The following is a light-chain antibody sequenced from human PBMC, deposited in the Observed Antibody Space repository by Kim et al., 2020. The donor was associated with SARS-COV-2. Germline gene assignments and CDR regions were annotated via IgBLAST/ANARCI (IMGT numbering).Light chain of an antibody. V-gene: IGLV2-11*01. J-gene: IGLJ3*02. Sequence: QSALTQPRSVSGSPGQSVTISCTGTSSDVGGYNYVSWYQQYPGKAPKLMIYDVSKRPSGVPDRFSGSKSGNTASLTISGLQAEDEADYYCCSYGGSYTWVFGGGTQLTVL. CDR3: CSYGGSYTWV. CDR2: DVS. CDR1: SSDVGGYNY.